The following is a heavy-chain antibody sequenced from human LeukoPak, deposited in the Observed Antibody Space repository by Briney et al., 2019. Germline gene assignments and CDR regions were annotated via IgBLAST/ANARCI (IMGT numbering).Heavy chain of an antibody. CDR2: IYYSGST. CDR3: ARYYDFWSGLLANWFDP. D-gene: IGHD3-3*01. CDR1: GGSISSGDYY. Sequence: PSETLSLTXTVSGGSISSGDYYWSWIRQPPGKGLEWIGYIYYSGSTYYNPSLKSRVTISVDTSKNQFSLKLSSVTAADTAVYYCARYYDFWSGLLANWFDPWGQGTLVTVSS. J-gene: IGHJ5*02. V-gene: IGHV4-30-4*08.